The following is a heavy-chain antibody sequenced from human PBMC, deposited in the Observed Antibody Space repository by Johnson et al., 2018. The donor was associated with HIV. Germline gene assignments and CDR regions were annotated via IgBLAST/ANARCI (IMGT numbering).Heavy chain of an antibody. J-gene: IGHJ3*02. D-gene: IGHD3-16*01. CDR1: GFTVSSTE. CDR3: ARESGGQYDAFDI. CDR2: ISDGSST. Sequence: VQLVESGGGVVRPGGSLRLSCAASGFTVSSTEMSSVRQAPGTGLEWVSSISDGSSTSYADSVKGRFTISRDNAKNTLYLQMNSLRAEDTAVYYCARESGGQYDAFDIWGQGTMVTVSS. V-gene: IGHV3-74*01.